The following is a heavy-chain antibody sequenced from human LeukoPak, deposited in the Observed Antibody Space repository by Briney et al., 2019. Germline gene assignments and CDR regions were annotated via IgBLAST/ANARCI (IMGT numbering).Heavy chain of an antibody. Sequence: GGSLRLSCAVSGFTFSSYSMNWVRQAPGKGLEWVSSISSSSSYIYYADSVKGRFTISRDNAKNSLYLQMNSLRAEDTAVYYGATMNLGYCSGGSCYSYYFDYWGQGTLVTVSS. CDR2: ISSSSSYI. CDR1: GFTFSSYS. D-gene: IGHD2-15*01. V-gene: IGHV3-21*01. J-gene: IGHJ4*02. CDR3: ATMNLGYCSGGSCYSYYFDY.